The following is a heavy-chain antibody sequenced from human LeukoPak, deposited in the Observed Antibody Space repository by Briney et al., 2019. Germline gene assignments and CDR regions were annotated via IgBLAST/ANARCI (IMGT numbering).Heavy chain of an antibody. D-gene: IGHD3-3*01. CDR2: ISAYNGNT. V-gene: IGHV1-18*01. Sequence: ASVKVSCKASGYTFTSYGIRWVRQAPGQGLEWMGWISAYNGNTNYAQKLQGRVTMTTDTSTSTAYMELRSLRSDDTAVYYCARDLLPLFGVVTSYPQAENWFDPWGQGTLVTVSS. CDR3: ARDLLPLFGVVTSYPQAENWFDP. CDR1: GYTFTSYG. J-gene: IGHJ5*02.